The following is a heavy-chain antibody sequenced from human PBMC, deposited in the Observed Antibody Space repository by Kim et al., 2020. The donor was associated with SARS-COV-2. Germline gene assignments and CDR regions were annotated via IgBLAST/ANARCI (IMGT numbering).Heavy chain of an antibody. D-gene: IGHD6-13*01. Sequence: SETLSLTCTVSGGSISSGGYYWSWIRQHPGKGLEWIGYIYYSGSTYSNPSLKSRVTISVDTSKNQFSLKLSPVTAADTAVYYCARDIAASGTSHWFDPWGQGTLVTVSS. CDR2: IYYSGST. J-gene: IGHJ5*02. CDR1: GGSISSGGYY. V-gene: IGHV4-31*03. CDR3: ARDIAASGTSHWFDP.